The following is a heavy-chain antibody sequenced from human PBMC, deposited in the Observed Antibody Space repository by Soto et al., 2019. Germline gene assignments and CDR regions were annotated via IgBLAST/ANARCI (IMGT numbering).Heavy chain of an antibody. CDR1: GFSLSTSGVG. CDR2: IYWNDDK. D-gene: IGHD2-2*01. CDR3: VHRTPGCSSTSCYDY. Sequence: QITLKESGPTLVKPTQTLTLTCTFSGFSLSTSGVGVGWIRQPPGKALEWLALIYWNDDKRYSPSLKSRLTITKDTSKNQVVLTMTNMDPVDTATYYCVHRTPGCSSTSCYDYWGQGTLVTVSS. V-gene: IGHV2-5*01. J-gene: IGHJ4*02.